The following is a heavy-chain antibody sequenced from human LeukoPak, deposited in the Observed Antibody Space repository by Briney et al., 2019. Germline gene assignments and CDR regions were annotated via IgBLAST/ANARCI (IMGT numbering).Heavy chain of an antibody. D-gene: IGHD2-2*02. V-gene: IGHV1-69*05. Sequence: ASVKVSCKASGYTFTSYGISWARQAPGQGLEWMGGIIPIFGTANYAQKFQGRVTITTDESTSTAYMELSSLRSEDTAVYYCAEGGYCSSTSCYNGPFGYWGQGTLVTVSS. J-gene: IGHJ4*02. CDR2: IIPIFGTA. CDR1: GYTFTSYG. CDR3: AEGGYCSSTSCYNGPFGY.